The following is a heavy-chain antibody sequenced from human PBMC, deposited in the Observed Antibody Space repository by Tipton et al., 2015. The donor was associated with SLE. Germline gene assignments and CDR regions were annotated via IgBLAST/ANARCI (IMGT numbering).Heavy chain of an antibody. CDR3: ARRVGVGYSYGFDY. CDR1: GDSISSRSYH. J-gene: IGHJ4*02. CDR2: IFYSGST. D-gene: IGHD5-18*01. V-gene: IGHV4-39*01. Sequence: TLSLTCTVSGDSISSRSYHWGWIRQPSGKGLEWIGSIFYSGSTSYNPSLQSRVTISVDTSKNQFSLKLNSVTASDTAVYYCARRVGVGYSYGFDYWGQGTLVTVSS.